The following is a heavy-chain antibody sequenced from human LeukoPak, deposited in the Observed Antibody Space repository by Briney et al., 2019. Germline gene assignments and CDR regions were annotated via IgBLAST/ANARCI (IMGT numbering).Heavy chain of an antibody. Sequence: ASVKVSCKAPGFTFTSSAVQWVRQARGQRLEWIGWIVVGSGNTNYAQKFQERVTITRDMSTSTAYMELSSLRSEDTAVYYCAADARPYRRDAFDIWGQGTMVIVSS. CDR1: GFTFTSSA. CDR2: IVVGSGNT. D-gene: IGHD4-11*01. CDR3: AADARPYRRDAFDI. J-gene: IGHJ3*02. V-gene: IGHV1-58*01.